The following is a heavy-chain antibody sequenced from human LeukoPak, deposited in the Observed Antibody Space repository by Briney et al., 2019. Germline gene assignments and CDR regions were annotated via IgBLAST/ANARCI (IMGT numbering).Heavy chain of an antibody. CDR2: ISGSGGST. CDR1: GFTFSSYA. D-gene: IGHD5-18*01. J-gene: IGHJ4*02. Sequence: GGSLRLSCAASGFTFSSYAMSWVRQAPGKGLEWVSAISGSGGSTYYADSVKGRFTIPRDNSKNTLYLQMNSLRAEDTAVYYCAEDVGYSYGYCNYWGQGTLVTVSS. V-gene: IGHV3-23*01. CDR3: AEDVGYSYGYCNY.